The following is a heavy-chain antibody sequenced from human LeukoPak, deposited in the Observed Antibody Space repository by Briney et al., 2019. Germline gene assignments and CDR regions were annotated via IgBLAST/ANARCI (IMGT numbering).Heavy chain of an antibody. Sequence: SQTLSLTCAISVDSVSINGASWNWIRQSPSRGLEWLGRRYYRSQQWHSDYAPSVKGRITLNPDTSKNQFSLHLNSVTPEDTAVYYCASGSYYLGLNSWGQGTLVTVSS. CDR1: VDSVSINGAS. CDR3: ASGSYYLGLNS. D-gene: IGHD3-22*01. CDR2: RYYRSQQWHS. V-gene: IGHV6-1*01. J-gene: IGHJ4*02.